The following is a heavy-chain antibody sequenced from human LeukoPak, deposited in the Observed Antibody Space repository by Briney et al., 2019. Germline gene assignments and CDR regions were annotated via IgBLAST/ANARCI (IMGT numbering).Heavy chain of an antibody. CDR1: GGSISSGGYS. V-gene: IGHV4-30-2*01. CDR2: VYHSGST. D-gene: IGHD3-9*01. Sequence: PSETLSLTCAVSGGSISSGGYSWSWIRQPPGKGLEWIEYVYHSGSTYCNPSLKSRVTISVDRSKNQFSLKLSSVTAADTAVYYCARSAGVYDILTGYENNWFDPWGQGTLVTVSS. J-gene: IGHJ5*02. CDR3: ARSAGVYDILTGYENNWFDP.